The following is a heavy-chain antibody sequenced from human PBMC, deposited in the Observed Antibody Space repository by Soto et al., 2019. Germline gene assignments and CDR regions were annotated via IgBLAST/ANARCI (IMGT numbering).Heavy chain of an antibody. CDR1: GYTFTSYG. CDR2: ISAYNGNT. V-gene: IGHV1-18*01. D-gene: IGHD5-12*01. CDR3: ARDDWEMATINEPFDI. Sequence: ASVKVSCKASGYTFTSYGISWVRQAPGQGLEWMGWISAYNGNTNYAQKLQGRVTMTTDTSTSTAYMELRSLRSDDTAVYYCARDDWEMATINEPFDIWGQGTMVTVSS. J-gene: IGHJ3*02.